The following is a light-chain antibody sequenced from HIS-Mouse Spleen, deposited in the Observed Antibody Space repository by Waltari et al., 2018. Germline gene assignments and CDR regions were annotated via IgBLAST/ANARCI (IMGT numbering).Light chain of an antibody. CDR3: AAWDDSLSGPV. CDR1: SPNIGSNY. J-gene: IGLJ3*02. V-gene: IGLV1-47*01. Sequence: QSVLTQPPSASGTPGQRVTSSCSGRSPNIGSNYVYWYQQLPGTAPKLLIYRNNQRPSGVPDRFSGSKSGTSASLAISGLRSEDEADYYCAAWDDSLSGPVFGGGTKLTVL. CDR2: RNN.